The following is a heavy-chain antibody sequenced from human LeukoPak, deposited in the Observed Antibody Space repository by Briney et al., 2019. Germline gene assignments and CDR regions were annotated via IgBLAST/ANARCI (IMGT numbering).Heavy chain of an antibody. CDR2: ISGSGGST. CDR3: AKTPPHYYGSGSYRY. D-gene: IGHD3-10*01. J-gene: IGHJ4*02. V-gene: IGHV3-23*01. Sequence: GGSLRLSCAASGFTFSSYAMSWVRQAPGKGLEWVSAISGSGGSTYYADSVKGRFTISRDNSRNTLYLQMNSLRAEDTAVYYCAKTPPHYYGSGSYRYWGQGTLVTVSS. CDR1: GFTFSSYA.